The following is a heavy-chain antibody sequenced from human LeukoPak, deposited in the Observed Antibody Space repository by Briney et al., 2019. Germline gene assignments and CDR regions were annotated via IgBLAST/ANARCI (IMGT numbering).Heavy chain of an antibody. CDR3: ARGIVRGSSWSRKVVTRPFDY. CDR2: INHSGST. V-gene: IGHV4-34*01. J-gene: IGHJ4*02. CDR1: GGSFSGYY. D-gene: IGHD6-13*01. Sequence: PSETLSLTCAVYGGSFSGYYWSWIRQPPGKGLEWIGEINHSGSTNYNPSLKSRVTISVDTSKNQFSLKLSSVTAADTAVYYCARGIVRGSSWSRKVVTRPFDYWGQGTLVTVSS.